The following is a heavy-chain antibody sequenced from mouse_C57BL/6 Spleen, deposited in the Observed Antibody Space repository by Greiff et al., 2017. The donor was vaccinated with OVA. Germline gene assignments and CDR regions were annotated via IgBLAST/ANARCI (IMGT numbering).Heavy chain of an antibody. CDR2: IDPETGGT. CDR1: GYTFTDYE. V-gene: IGHV1-15*01. D-gene: IGHD2-5*01. CDR3: TPAYYSRGWFAY. J-gene: IGHJ3*01. Sequence: QVQLKESGAELVRPGASVTLSCKASGYTFTDYEMHWVKQTPVHGLEWIGAIDPETGGTAYNQKFKGKAILTADKSSSTAYMELRSLTSEDSAVYYCTPAYYSRGWFAYWGQGTLVTVSA.